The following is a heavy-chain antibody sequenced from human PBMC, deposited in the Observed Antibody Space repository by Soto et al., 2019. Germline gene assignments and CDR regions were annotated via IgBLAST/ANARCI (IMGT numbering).Heavy chain of an antibody. CDR2: ISSGGSTV. D-gene: IGHD6-13*01. V-gene: IGHV3-48*03. Sequence: EVQLVESGGGLVQPGGSLRLSCAASGFPFSNYEMNWVRQAPGKGLEWVAYISSGGSTVHYADSVRGRFTVSRDNARNSLYLQMNTRRVEDTALYYCARDRAAGGYWGQGTQVTVSS. CDR1: GFPFSNYE. J-gene: IGHJ4*02. CDR3: ARDRAAGGY.